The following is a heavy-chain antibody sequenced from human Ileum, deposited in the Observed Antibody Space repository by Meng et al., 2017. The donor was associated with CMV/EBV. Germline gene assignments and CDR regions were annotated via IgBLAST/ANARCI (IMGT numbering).Heavy chain of an antibody. CDR1: GFTFSSYE. D-gene: IGHD3-22*01. V-gene: IGHV3-48*03. J-gene: IGHJ6*02. CDR2: ISSSGSTI. Sequence: GESLKISCAASGFTFSSYEMNWVRQAPGKGLEWVSYISSSGSTIYYADSVKGRFTISRDNAKNSLYMKMNSLRAEDTAVYYCAREGYSEVVVTYGMDVWGQGTTVTVSS. CDR3: AREGYSEVVVTYGMDV.